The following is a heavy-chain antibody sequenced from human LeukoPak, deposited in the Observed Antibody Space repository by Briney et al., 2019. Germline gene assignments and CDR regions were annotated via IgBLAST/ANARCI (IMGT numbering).Heavy chain of an antibody. CDR2: INPNSGGT. V-gene: IGHV1-2*02. CDR1: GYRFTGYY. CDR3: ARRVFSGWGYYFDY. Sequence: ASVTVSCKASGYRFTGYYIHWVRQAPGQGLEWMGWINPNSGGTNYAQKFQGRVTMTRDTSISTAYMELSSLRSDDTAIYYCARRVFSGWGYYFDYWGQGTLVTVSS. D-gene: IGHD6-19*01. J-gene: IGHJ4*02.